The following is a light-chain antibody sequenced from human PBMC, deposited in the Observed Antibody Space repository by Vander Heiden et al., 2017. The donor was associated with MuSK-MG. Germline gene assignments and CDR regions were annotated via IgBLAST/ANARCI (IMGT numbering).Light chain of an antibody. V-gene: IGLV2-11*01. Sequence: QPRSVSGSPGQSVTISCTGTSSDVGGYNYVSWYQQHPGTAPKLMIYDVSKRPSGVPDRFSGSKSGTTASLTISGLQAEDDADYYCCSYASSYTWIFGEGTKLTVL. J-gene: IGLJ2*01. CDR1: SSDVGGYNY. CDR2: DVS. CDR3: CSYASSYTWI.